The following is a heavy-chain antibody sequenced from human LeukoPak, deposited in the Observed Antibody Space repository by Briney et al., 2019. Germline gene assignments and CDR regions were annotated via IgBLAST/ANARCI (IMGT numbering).Heavy chain of an antibody. CDR3: ARSATQWLALLDY. V-gene: IGHV4-34*01. J-gene: IGHJ4*02. D-gene: IGHD6-19*01. Sequence: SSETLSLTCAVYGGSFSGYYWSWIRQPPGKGLERIGEINHSGSTNYNPSLKSRVTISVDTSKNQFSLKLSSVTAADTAVYYCARSATQWLALLDYWGQGTLVTVSS. CDR1: GGSFSGYY. CDR2: INHSGST.